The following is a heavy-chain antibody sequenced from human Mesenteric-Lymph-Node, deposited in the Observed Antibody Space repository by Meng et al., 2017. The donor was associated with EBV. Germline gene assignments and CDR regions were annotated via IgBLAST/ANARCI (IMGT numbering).Heavy chain of an antibody. Sequence: QVHPRESGPSLLTPSGTLSLTWTLSGGSITSGDWWSWVRQTPGKGLEWIGQVYHRGSSSYNPSLKSRATISVDNSNNQFSLRLTSVTAADTAVYYCARGLGGSRNYYFDSWGQGTLVTVSS. CDR1: GGSITSGDW. CDR3: ARGLGGSRNYYFDS. V-gene: IGHV4-4*02. CDR2: VYHRGSS. J-gene: IGHJ4*02. D-gene: IGHD3-16*01.